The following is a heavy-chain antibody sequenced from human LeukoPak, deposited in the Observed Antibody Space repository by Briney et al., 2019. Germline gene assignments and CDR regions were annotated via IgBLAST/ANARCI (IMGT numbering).Heavy chain of an antibody. CDR2: IKQDGSEK. CDR3: ARERGGIIPMAYAFNY. Sequence: GGSLRLSCAASGFIFSSYWMSWVRQAPGKGLEWVANIKQDGSEKYYVDSVKGRFTVSRDNANNSLYLQLDSLRAEDTAIYYCARERGGIIPMAYAFNYWGQGVLVTVSS. D-gene: IGHD3-10*01. CDR1: GFIFSSYW. J-gene: IGHJ4*02. V-gene: IGHV3-7*01.